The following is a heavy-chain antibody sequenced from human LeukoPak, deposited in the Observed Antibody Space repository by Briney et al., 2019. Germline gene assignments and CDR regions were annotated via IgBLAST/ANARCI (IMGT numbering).Heavy chain of an antibody. Sequence: PSETLSLTCTVSGGSISSSSYYWGWIRQPPGKGLEWIGSIYYSGSTYYNPSLKSRVTISVDTSKNQFSLKLSSVTAADTAVYYCARDRDYLYCTNGVCSTSNAFDIWGQGTMVTVSS. CDR2: IYYSGST. V-gene: IGHV4-39*07. CDR1: GGSISSSSYY. J-gene: IGHJ3*02. D-gene: IGHD2-8*01. CDR3: ARDRDYLYCTNGVCSTSNAFDI.